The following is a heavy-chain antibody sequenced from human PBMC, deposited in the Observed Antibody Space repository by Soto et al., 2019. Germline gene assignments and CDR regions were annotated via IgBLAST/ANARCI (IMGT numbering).Heavy chain of an antibody. D-gene: IGHD1-20*01. J-gene: IGHJ6*02. CDR2: ISSSSSYI. CDR1: GFTFSSYS. V-gene: IGHV3-21*01. Sequence: EVQLVESGGGLVKPGGSLRLSCAASGFTFSSYSMNWVRQAPGKGLEWVSSISSSSSYIYYADSVKGRFTISRDNAKNSLYLQMNSLRAEDTAVYYCARGPNWNDGYYYYGMDVWGQGTTVTVSS. CDR3: ARGPNWNDGYYYYGMDV.